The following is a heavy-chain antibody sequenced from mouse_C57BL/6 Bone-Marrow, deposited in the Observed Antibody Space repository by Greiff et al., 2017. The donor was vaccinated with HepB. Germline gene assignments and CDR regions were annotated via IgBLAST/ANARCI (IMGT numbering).Heavy chain of an antibody. CDR2: INPSSGYT. CDR1: GYTFTSYW. V-gene: IGHV1-7*01. CDR3: ARRRVVDY. D-gene: IGHD1-1*01. Sequence: QVQLQQPGAELVKPGASVKVSCKASGYTFTSYWMHWVKQRPGQGLEWIGYINPSSGYTKYNQKFKDKATLTADKSSSTAYMQLSSLTYEDSAVYYCARRRVVDYWGQGTTLTVSS. J-gene: IGHJ2*01.